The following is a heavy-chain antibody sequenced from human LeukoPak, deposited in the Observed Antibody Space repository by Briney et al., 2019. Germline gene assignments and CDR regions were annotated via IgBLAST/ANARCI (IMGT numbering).Heavy chain of an antibody. J-gene: IGHJ4*02. CDR1: GYTFTDYN. D-gene: IGHD3-10*01. Sequence: ASVKVSCKASGYTFTDYNIHWVRQAPGQGLEWMGWINANSGGTNYAQRFQGMVTMTRDTSISTAYMDPGSLKSDDTATYFCSVWFGEFAHWGQGTLVTVSS. V-gene: IGHV1-2*02. CDR3: SVWFGEFAH. CDR2: INANSGGT.